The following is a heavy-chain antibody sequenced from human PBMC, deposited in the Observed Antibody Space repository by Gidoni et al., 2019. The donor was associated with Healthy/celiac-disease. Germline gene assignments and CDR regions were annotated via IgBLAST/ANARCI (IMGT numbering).Heavy chain of an antibody. CDR1: GFPFSSYG. Sequence: QVQLVESGGGVVQPGRSLRLSCSASGFPFSSYGMHWVRQAPGKGLGWVAVISYDGSNKYYADSVKGRFTISRDNSKNTLYLQMNSLRAEDTAVYYCATSQWDDDAFDIWGQGTMVTVSS. CDR3: ATSQWDDDAFDI. CDR2: ISYDGSNK. J-gene: IGHJ3*02. V-gene: IGHV3-30*03. D-gene: IGHD1-1*01.